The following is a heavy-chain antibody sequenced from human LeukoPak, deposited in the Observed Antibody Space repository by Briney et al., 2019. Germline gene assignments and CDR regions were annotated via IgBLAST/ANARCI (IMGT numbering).Heavy chain of an antibody. Sequence: PGGSLRLSCAASGFSVTNYAMHWVRQAPGKGLEGVAVLWDDGSYKNYTDSVKGRFTMSRDICKNTLHLQMNSLRAEDTGVYYCARLHRDASNFLWGQGTLVTVSS. V-gene: IGHV3-33*01. J-gene: IGHJ4*02. CDR2: LWDDGSYK. CDR3: ARLHRDASNFL. CDR1: GFSVTNYA. D-gene: IGHD5-24*01.